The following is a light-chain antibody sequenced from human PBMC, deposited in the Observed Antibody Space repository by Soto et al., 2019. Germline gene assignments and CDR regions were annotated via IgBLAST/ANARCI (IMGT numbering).Light chain of an antibody. Sequence: DIQMTQSPSTLSASIGDRVTITCRASQNINNWIAWYQQKPGKAPKFLIYDASTLESGVPSRFSGSGFGTEFSLTINSLQPDDFGSYYCQHMRTFGQETKVDIK. CDR3: QHMRT. J-gene: IGKJ1*01. CDR2: DAS. V-gene: IGKV1-5*01. CDR1: QNINNW.